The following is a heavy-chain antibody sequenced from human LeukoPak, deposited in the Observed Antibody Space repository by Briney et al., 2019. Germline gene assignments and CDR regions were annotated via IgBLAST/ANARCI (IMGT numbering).Heavy chain of an antibody. CDR1: GFTFSHYW. J-gene: IGHJ4*02. D-gene: IGHD1-26*01. V-gene: IGHV3-74*01. CDR3: ARTSSGSNPFDF. Sequence: GSPRLSCAASGFTFSHYWMHWVCQAPGKGLVWVSRINSDATNTGYADSVRGRFTISRDNAEDTLYLQMNSLRPEDTAVYYCARTSSGSNPFDFWGQGNLVPVSS. CDR2: INSDATNT.